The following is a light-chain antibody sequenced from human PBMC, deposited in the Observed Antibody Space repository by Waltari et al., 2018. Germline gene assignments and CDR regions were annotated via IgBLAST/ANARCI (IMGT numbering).Light chain of an antibody. Sequence: VLTQSQGTLSLSPGERATLSCRASQSLTKRYLAWYQQKPGQAPRLLIYGASSRAAGITDRFSGSGSGTDFTLTISRLEPEDFAVYYCQQYGSSVLYTFGQGTKLEIK. CDR3: QQYGSSVLYT. CDR1: QSLTKRY. CDR2: GAS. V-gene: IGKV3-20*01. J-gene: IGKJ2*01.